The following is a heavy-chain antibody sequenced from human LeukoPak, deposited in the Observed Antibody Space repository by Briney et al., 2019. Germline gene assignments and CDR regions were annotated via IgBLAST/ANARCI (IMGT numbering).Heavy chain of an antibody. CDR3: ARDYRIQIAPGTHTHYYYYYMDV. Sequence: GGSLRLSCASSEFTFRSYAMYWVRQAPGKGLECVAVISYDGNDKYYADSVKGRFTISRDNSKNPLYLQMNSLRAEDTAVYYCARDYRIQIAPGTHTHYYYYYMDVWGKGTTVSVSS. CDR2: ISYDGNDK. D-gene: IGHD5-18*01. J-gene: IGHJ6*03. V-gene: IGHV3-30-3*01. CDR1: EFTFRSYA.